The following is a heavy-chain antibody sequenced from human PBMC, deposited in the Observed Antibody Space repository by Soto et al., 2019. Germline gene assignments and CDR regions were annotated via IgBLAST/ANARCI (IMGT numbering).Heavy chain of an antibody. D-gene: IGHD6-19*01. CDR2: TYYRSKWYN. V-gene: IGHV6-1*01. J-gene: IGHJ4*02. CDR3: AREVSSGWYTRRGLYFDY. Sequence: QSQTLSLTCAISGDSVSSNSAAWNWIRQSPSRGLEWLGRTYYRSKWYNDYAVSVKSRITINPDTSKNQFSLQLNSVTPEDTAVYYCAREVSSGWYTRRGLYFDYWGQGTLVTVSS. CDR1: GDSVSSNSAA.